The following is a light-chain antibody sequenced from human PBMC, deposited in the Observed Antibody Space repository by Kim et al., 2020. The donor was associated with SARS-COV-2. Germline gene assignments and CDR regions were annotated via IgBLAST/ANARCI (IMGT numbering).Light chain of an antibody. Sequence: SSELTQDPAVSVALGQTVRITCQGDSLRSYYASWYQQKPGQAPVLVIYGKNNRPSGIPDRFSGSSSGNTASLTITGAQAGDEADYYRNSRDSSGNHWVFG. J-gene: IGLJ3*02. CDR3: NSRDSSGNHWV. CDR1: SLRSYY. CDR2: GKN. V-gene: IGLV3-19*01.